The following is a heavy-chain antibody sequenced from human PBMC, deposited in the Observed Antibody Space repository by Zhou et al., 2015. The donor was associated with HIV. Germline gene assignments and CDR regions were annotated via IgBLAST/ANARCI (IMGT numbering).Heavy chain of an antibody. D-gene: IGHD6-19*01. CDR2: VIPIFGTA. CDR3: AKIAVAGTGRYYFDY. V-gene: IGHV1-69*01. J-gene: IGHJ4*02. CDR1: GGIFSSYA. Sequence: QVQLVQSGAEVKKPGSSVRVSCKASGGIFSSYAISWVRQVPGQGLEWVGGVIPIFGTANYAQKFQGRVTITADEFTNTAYMELSSLRSEDTAVYYCAKIAVAGTGRYYFDYWGQGTLVTVSS.